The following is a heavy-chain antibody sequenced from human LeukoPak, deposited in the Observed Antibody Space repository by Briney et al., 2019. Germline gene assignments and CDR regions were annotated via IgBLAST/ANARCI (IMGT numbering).Heavy chain of an antibody. CDR2: TYYRSKWYN. CDR3: ARVTPSRYLFDP. Sequence: SQTLSLTCAISGDSVSSNSAAWNWIRQSPSRGLEWLGRTYYRSKWYNDYAVSVKSRITINPDTSKNQFSLKLSSVTAADTAVYYCARVTPSRYLFDPWGQGTLVTVSS. D-gene: IGHD4-23*01. CDR1: GDSVSSNSAA. V-gene: IGHV6-1*01. J-gene: IGHJ5*02.